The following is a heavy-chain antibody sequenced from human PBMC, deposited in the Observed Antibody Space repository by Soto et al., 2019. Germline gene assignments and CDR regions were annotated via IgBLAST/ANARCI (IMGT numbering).Heavy chain of an antibody. Sequence: QVQVVESGGGVVQPGKSLRLSCAASGFTFSSYGMHWVRQAPGKGLEWVAFISHDGSNKYYADSMKGRISMSRDNSKSTVYLQMSSLRAEDTAVYYCTKRRNVLRFLEWSSGMEVWGQGTTVTVSS. D-gene: IGHD3-3*01. CDR2: ISHDGSNK. CDR1: GFTFSSYG. J-gene: IGHJ6*02. V-gene: IGHV3-30*18. CDR3: TKRRNVLRFLEWSSGMEV.